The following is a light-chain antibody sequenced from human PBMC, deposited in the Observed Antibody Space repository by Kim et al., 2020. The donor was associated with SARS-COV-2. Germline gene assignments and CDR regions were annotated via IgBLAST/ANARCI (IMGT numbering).Light chain of an antibody. CDR2: WAS. CDR1: QTVVYNANYKNF. CDR3: QQYCSTPPS. Sequence: RATLNCKSSQTVVYNANYKNFLAWYQQKPGQAPKLLIYWASIRESGVSDRYSGSGSETDFTLTISSLQAEDVAVYYCQQYCSTPPSFGQGTKLEI. V-gene: IGKV4-1*01. J-gene: IGKJ2*03.